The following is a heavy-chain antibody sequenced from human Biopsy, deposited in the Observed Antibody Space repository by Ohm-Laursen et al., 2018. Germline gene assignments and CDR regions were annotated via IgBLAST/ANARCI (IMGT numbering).Heavy chain of an antibody. J-gene: IGHJ4*02. V-gene: IGHV4-31*01. D-gene: IGHD3-16*02. CDR2: IYDNGDT. Sequence: TLSLTCNVFGGPINSGGHFWGWVRQSPGKGLEWLGYIYDNGDTYNNPSLMSQVSISADTSKNQVSLRLNSVTAADTAVYYCTRVRTFGGVIVGYYFDSWGQGILVTVSS. CDR1: GGPINSGGHF. CDR3: TRVRTFGGVIVGYYFDS.